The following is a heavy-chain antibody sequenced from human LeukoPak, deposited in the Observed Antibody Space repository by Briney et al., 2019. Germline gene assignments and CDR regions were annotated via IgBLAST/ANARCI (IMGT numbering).Heavy chain of an antibody. V-gene: IGHV3-30*02. CDR1: GFTFNSYA. CDR3: ARVAVPYSSSWYDY. Sequence: PGGSLRLSCAASGFTFNSYAMHWVRQAPGKGLEWVAFIWYDGSNKYYADSVKGRFTISRDNSKNTLYLQMNSLRAEDTAVYYCARVAVPYSSSWYDYWGQGTLVTVSS. J-gene: IGHJ4*02. D-gene: IGHD6-13*01. CDR2: IWYDGSNK.